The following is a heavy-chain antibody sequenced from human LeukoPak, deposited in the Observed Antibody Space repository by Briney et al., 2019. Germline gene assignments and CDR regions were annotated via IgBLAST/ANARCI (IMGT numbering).Heavy chain of an antibody. CDR1: GYSFSDSG. Sequence: GASVKVSCKASGYSFSDSGINWVRQAPGQGLEWMGWMNPDNGNTGYAQKFQGRVSMSGDTSISTAFMVLSSLRSDDTAVYFCARGPRESSSSDYWGQGTLVTVSS. V-gene: IGHV1-8*02. J-gene: IGHJ4*02. D-gene: IGHD6-13*01. CDR3: ARGPRESSSSDY. CDR2: MNPDNGNT.